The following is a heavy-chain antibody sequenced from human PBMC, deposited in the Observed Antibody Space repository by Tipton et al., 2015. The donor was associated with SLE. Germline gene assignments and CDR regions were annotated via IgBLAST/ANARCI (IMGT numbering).Heavy chain of an antibody. Sequence: TLSLTCIVSGGSISSNSYYWGWIRQPPGKGLEWIGSIYYSGSTYYNPSLKSRVTISVDTSKNQFSLKLSSVTAADTAVYYCARGYSSSWCLGYWGQGTLVTVSS. V-gene: IGHV4-39*07. CDR3: ARGYSSSWCLGY. J-gene: IGHJ4*02. CDR1: GGSISSNSYY. D-gene: IGHD6-13*01. CDR2: IYYSGST.